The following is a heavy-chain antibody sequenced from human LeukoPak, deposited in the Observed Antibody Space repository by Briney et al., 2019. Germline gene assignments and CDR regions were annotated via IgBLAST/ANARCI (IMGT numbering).Heavy chain of an antibody. J-gene: IGHJ6*02. V-gene: IGHV3-43*02. CDR3: AKDRGSYYFYGMDV. Sequence: GGSLRLSCAASGFTFDDYAMHWVRQAPGKGLEWVSLISGDGGSTYYADSVEGRFTISRDNNKNSLYLQMNSLRTEDTALYYCAKDRGSYYFYGMDVWGQGTTVTVSS. CDR2: ISGDGGST. CDR1: GFTFDDYA.